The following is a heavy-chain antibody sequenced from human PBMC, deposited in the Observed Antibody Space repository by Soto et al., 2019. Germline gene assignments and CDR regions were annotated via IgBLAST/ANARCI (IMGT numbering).Heavy chain of an antibody. V-gene: IGHV1-3*01. D-gene: IGHD1-7*01. CDR1: GYTFTSYA. Sequence: ASVKVSCKASGYTFTSYAIHWVRQAPGQRLEWMGWINAGNGNTKYSQKFQGRFTITRDTSASTAYMDLSSLRSEDTAVYYCARENELELRKAFDIWGKGTMVTVSS. CDR2: INAGNGNT. CDR3: ARENELELRKAFDI. J-gene: IGHJ3*02.